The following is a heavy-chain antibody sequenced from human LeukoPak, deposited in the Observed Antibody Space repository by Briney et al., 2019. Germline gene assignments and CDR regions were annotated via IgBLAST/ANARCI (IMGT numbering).Heavy chain of an antibody. CDR3: ARSTGNLYSRFDP. J-gene: IGHJ5*02. D-gene: IGHD6-13*01. CDR1: GYSISSDYY. Sequence: SETLSLTCDVSGYSISSDYYWGWIRQPPGKGLEWIGSIYHSGSTYYNPSLKSRVTISVDTSKNQFSLKLSSVTAADTAVYYCARSTGNLYSRFDPWGQGTLATVSS. CDR2: IYHSGST. V-gene: IGHV4-38-2*01.